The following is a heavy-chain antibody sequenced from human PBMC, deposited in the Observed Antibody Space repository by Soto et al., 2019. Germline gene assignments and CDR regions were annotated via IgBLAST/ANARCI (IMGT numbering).Heavy chain of an antibody. CDR1: GFTFSSYG. J-gene: IGHJ6*02. V-gene: IGHV3-33*01. CDR3: ARPYYDFWSGGPPHYYYGMDV. D-gene: IGHD3-3*01. CDR2: IWYDGSNK. Sequence: LRLSCAASGFTFSSYGMHWVRQAPGKGLEWVAVIWYDGSNKYYADSVKGRFTISRDNSKNTLYLQMNSLRAEDTAVYYCARPYYDFWSGGPPHYYYGMDVWGQGTTVTVSS.